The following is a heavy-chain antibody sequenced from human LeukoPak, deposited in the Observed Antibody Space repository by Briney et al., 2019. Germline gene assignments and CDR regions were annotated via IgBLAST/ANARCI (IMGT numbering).Heavy chain of an antibody. D-gene: IGHD6-19*01. CDR2: ISSNGGST. CDR3: ARDVYSSGWYYFDY. V-gene: IGHV3-64*01. Sequence: GGSLRLSCAASGFTFSSYAMHWVRQAPGKGLEYVSAISSNGGSTYYANSVKGRFTISRDNSKNTLYLQMGSLRAEDMAVYYCARDVYSSGWYYFDYWGQGTLVTVSS. J-gene: IGHJ4*02. CDR1: GFTFSSYA.